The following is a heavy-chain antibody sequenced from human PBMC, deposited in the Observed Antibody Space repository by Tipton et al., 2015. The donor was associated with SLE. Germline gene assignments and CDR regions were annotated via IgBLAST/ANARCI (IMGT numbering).Heavy chain of an antibody. CDR2: IYYSGST. CDR3: ARHGTPLGPRVDY. CDR1: GGSISSYY. J-gene: IGHJ4*02. Sequence: TLSLTCTVSGGSISSYYWSWIRQPPGKGLEWIGYIYYSGSTNYNPSLKSRVTISVDTSKSQFSLKLSSVTAADTAVYYCARHGTPLGPRVDYWGQGTLVTVSS. D-gene: IGHD3-16*01. V-gene: IGHV4-59*08.